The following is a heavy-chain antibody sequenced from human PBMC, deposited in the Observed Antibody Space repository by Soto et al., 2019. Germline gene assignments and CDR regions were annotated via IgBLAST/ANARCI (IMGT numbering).Heavy chain of an antibody. CDR3: ARGSNQDY. CDR1: GSTFSPYW. CDR2: INNDGSEK. J-gene: IGHJ4*02. V-gene: IGHV3-7*03. D-gene: IGHD2-8*01. Sequence: EVQLVESGGDLAQRGGPLRLSCEASGSTFSPYWWSWVRQAPGRGLQWVATINNDGSEKYYADSVKGRFTISRDNARDSLYLQLTSLRAEDTAIYYCARGSNQDYWGQGTLVAVSS.